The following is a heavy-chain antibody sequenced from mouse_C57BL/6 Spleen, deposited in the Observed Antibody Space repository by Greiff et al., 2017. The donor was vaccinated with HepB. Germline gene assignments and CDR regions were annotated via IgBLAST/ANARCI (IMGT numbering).Heavy chain of an antibody. D-gene: IGHD2-1*01. J-gene: IGHJ2*01. CDR3: ARGPYGNYPDY. V-gene: IGHV3-6*01. CDR1: GYSITSGYY. CDR2: ISYDGSN. Sequence: EVKLMESGPGLVKPSQSLSLTCSVTGYSITSGYYWNWIRQFPGNKLEWMGYISYDGSNNYNPSLKNRISITRDTSKNQFFLKLNSVTTEDTATYYCARGPYGNYPDYWGQGTTLTVSS.